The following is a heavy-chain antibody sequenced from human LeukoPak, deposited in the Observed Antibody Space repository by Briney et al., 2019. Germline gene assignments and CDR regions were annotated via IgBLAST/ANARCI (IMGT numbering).Heavy chain of an antibody. D-gene: IGHD2-2*01. Sequence: PGGSLRLSCAASGFTFSSYGVSWVRQAPGKGLEWVSVISGSGGSTYYADSVKGRFTISRDNSKNTLYLQMSSLRAEDTAVYYCAGTSWYYFDYWGQGTLVTVSS. J-gene: IGHJ4*02. CDR3: AGTSWYYFDY. CDR2: ISGSGGST. CDR1: GFTFSSYG. V-gene: IGHV3-23*01.